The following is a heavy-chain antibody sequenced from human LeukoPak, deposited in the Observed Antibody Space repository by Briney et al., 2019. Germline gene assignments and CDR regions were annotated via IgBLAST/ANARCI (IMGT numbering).Heavy chain of an antibody. Sequence: SETLSLTCSVSGYSISSGYEWGWIRQPPGKRLEWIGSISQSGNTYDNLSLKSRVTMSVDTARNQFSLKLTSVTAADTAVYYCVRSEIDDYSRYWGRGMLVIVSS. CDR2: ISQSGNT. CDR1: GYSISSGYE. V-gene: IGHV4-38-2*02. CDR3: VRSEIDDYSRY. J-gene: IGHJ4*02. D-gene: IGHD4-11*01.